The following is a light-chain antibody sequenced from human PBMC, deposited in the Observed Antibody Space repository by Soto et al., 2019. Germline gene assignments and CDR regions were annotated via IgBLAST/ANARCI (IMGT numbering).Light chain of an antibody. Sequence: QSLLSPPPSVSGSPGQSITISCTGTSSGVGGYNYVSCYPQHPGKALKLMIYEVSNRPSGVSNRFSASKSGLXASLTISGLQPEDEADYYCSSFTSNRIYDFGPGTKVTVL. CDR1: SSGVGGYNY. V-gene: IGLV2-14*01. J-gene: IGLJ1*01. CDR2: EVS. CDR3: SSFTSNRIYD.